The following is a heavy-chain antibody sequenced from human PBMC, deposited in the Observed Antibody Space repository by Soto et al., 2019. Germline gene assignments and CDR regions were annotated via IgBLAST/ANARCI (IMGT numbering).Heavy chain of an antibody. Sequence: QVQLVQSGAEVKKPGSSVKVSCKASGGTFSSYTISWVRQAPGQGLEWMGRIIPILGIANYAQKFQGRVTITEDKSTSTAYMELSSLRSEDTAVYYCARDHLGYSGYARNWFDPWGQGTLVTVSS. CDR1: GGTFSSYT. CDR2: IIPILGIA. J-gene: IGHJ5*02. V-gene: IGHV1-69*08. D-gene: IGHD5-12*01. CDR3: ARDHLGYSGYARNWFDP.